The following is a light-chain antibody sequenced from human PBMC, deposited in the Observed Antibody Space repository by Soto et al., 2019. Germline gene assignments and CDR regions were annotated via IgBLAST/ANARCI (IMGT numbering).Light chain of an antibody. CDR3: QQYVSAPIT. Sequence: EIVLTQSPATLSLSPGERATLSCRASQSLSSNYLAWYQQKPGQAPRLLIYGVSSRATGVPVSFSGSGSGTDFTLTISRLEPEDFAVYYCQQYVSAPITFGQGTRLEIK. CDR1: QSLSSNY. J-gene: IGKJ5*01. CDR2: GVS. V-gene: IGKV3-20*01.